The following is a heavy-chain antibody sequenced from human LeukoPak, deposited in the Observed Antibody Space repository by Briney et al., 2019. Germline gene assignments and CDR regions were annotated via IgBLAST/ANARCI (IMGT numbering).Heavy chain of an antibody. Sequence: PSQTLSLTCTVSGGSISSGGYYWSWIRQPPGKGLEWIGYIYHSGSTYYNPSLKSRVTISVDRSKNQFSLKLSSVTAADTAVYYCARDPPYYGSGSYHMDVWGKGTTVTVSS. CDR3: ARDPPYYGSGSYHMDV. D-gene: IGHD3-10*01. CDR1: GGSISSGGYY. J-gene: IGHJ6*03. CDR2: IYHSGST. V-gene: IGHV4-30-2*01.